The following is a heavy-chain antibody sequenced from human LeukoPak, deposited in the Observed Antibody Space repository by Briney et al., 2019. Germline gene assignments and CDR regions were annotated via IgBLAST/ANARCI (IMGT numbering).Heavy chain of an antibody. CDR2: IYYSGST. J-gene: IGHJ5*02. D-gene: IGHD3-3*01. V-gene: IGHV4-59*01. CDR1: GGSISSYY. Sequence: SETLSLTCTVSGGSISSYYRSWIRQPPGKGLEWIGYIYYSGSTNYNPSLKSRVTISVDTSKNQFSLKLSSVTAADTAVYYCARGERITIFGVVTKYNWFDPWGQGTLVTVSS. CDR3: ARGERITIFGVVTKYNWFDP.